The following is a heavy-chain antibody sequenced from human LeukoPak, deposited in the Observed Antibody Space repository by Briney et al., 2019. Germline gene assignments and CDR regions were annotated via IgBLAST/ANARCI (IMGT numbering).Heavy chain of an antibody. J-gene: IGHJ3*02. Sequence: SQTLSLTCTVSGGSISNYYWSWIRQPPGKGLEWIGYIYYSGSPRYSPSLKSRVTISVDTSKNQFSLKVTSVTAADTAVYYCARHFFVGSEDAFDIWGQGTMVTVSS. CDR2: IYYSGSP. D-gene: IGHD6-25*01. V-gene: IGHV4-59*08. CDR3: ARHFFVGSEDAFDI. CDR1: GGSISNYY.